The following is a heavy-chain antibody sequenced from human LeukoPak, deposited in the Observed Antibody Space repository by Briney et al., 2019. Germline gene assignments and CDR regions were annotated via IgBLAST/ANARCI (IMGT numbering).Heavy chain of an antibody. CDR2: INSGSTYV. CDR3: ARVEATTGRNYHYYYMDV. V-gene: IGHV3-21*01. J-gene: IGHJ6*03. CDR1: GFYFSSYS. D-gene: IGHD1-1*01. Sequence: GGSLRLSCGASGFYFSSYSMNWVRQAPGKGLEWVSSINSGSTYVYYADSVKGRFTISRDNAKNSLHLQMYSLRAEDTAVYFCARVEATTGRNYHYYYMDVWGKGTTVTVSS.